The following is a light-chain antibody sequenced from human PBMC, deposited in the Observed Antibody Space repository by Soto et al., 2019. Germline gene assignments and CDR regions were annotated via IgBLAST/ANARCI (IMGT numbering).Light chain of an antibody. Sequence: EIVLTQSPASLSLSPGERATLSCRASQSVSSHLAWFQQRPGQAPRLLIYGASNRATGIPARFGGSGSGTNCTLTISSLEPEDFAVYYCQQRSNWPPVLTFGGGTKVEIK. CDR3: QQRSNWPPVLT. CDR2: GAS. J-gene: IGKJ4*01. CDR1: QSVSSH. V-gene: IGKV3-11*01.